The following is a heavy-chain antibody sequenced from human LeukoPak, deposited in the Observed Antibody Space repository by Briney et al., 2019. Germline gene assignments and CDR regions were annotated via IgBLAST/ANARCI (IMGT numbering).Heavy chain of an antibody. D-gene: IGHD2-2*01. CDR1: GFTFSGSA. Sequence: GGSLRLSCAASGFTFSGSAMHWVRQASGKGLEWVGRIRGAGYSDAPAYVASVRGRFTISRDDSKSTAYLQMNSLKAEDTAVYYCTVPASGGNWFDPWGPGTLVTVSS. V-gene: IGHV3-73*01. CDR3: TVPASGGNWFDP. J-gene: IGHJ5*02. CDR2: IRGAGYSDAP.